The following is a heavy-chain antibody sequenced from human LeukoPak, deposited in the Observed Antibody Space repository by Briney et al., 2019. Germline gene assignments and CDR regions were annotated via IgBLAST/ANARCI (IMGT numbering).Heavy chain of an antibody. V-gene: IGHV3-74*03. CDR3: ARDQRVTGRPDIDY. J-gene: IGHJ4*02. CDR1: GFTFRNHW. CDR2: ISSDGSST. Sequence: PGGSLRLSCAASGFTFRNHWMHWVRQTPGKGLVWVSRISSDGSSTTYADSVKGRFTISRDNAKNTLYLQMNNLRDEDTAMYYCARDQRVTGRPDIDYWGQGTLVIVSS. D-gene: IGHD6-6*01.